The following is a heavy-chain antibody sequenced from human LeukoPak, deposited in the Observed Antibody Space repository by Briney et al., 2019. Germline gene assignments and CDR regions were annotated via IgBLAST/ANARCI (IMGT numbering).Heavy chain of an antibody. D-gene: IGHD2-2*01. Sequence: SVKVSCKASGGTFSSYAISWVRQAPGQGLEWMGGIIPIFGTANYAQKFQGRVTITTDESTSTAYMELSSLRSEDTAVYYCARGRIAPAAISDAFDIWGQGTMVTVSS. CDR2: IIPIFGTA. CDR1: GGTFSSYA. CDR3: ARGRIAPAAISDAFDI. J-gene: IGHJ3*02. V-gene: IGHV1-69*05.